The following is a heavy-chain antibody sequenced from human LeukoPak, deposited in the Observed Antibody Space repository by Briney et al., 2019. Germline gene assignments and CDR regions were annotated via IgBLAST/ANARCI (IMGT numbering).Heavy chain of an antibody. CDR1: GFTVSSNY. CDR3: ASVGVGWELRY. V-gene: IGHV3-11*01. Sequence: GGSLRLSCAASGFTVSSNYMSWVRQAPGKGLEWVSYISSSGSTIYYADSVKGRFTISRDNAKNSLYLQMNSLRAEDTAVYYCASVGVGWELRYWGQGTLVTVSS. D-gene: IGHD1-26*01. J-gene: IGHJ4*02. CDR2: ISSSGSTI.